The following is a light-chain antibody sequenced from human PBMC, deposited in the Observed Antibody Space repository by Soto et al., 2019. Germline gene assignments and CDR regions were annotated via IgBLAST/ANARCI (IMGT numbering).Light chain of an antibody. Sequence: QSALTQPRSVSGSPGQSVTISCAGTNSDVGGYNYDSWYQQHSGKAPKLMIYDVTKRPSGVPDRFSGSKSGNTASLTISGLQADDEADYYCCSYAGNYIYVFGTGTKLTVL. CDR3: CSYAGNYIYV. J-gene: IGLJ1*01. CDR1: NSDVGGYNY. V-gene: IGLV2-11*01. CDR2: DVT.